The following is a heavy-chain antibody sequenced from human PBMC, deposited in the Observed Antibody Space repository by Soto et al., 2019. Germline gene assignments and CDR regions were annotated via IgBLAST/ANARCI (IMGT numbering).Heavy chain of an antibody. D-gene: IGHD6-6*01. J-gene: IGHJ4*02. CDR1: GFTFSSHW. V-gene: IGHV3-7*01. CDR2: INQDGSDK. CDR3: ARDPWDYSSSLDC. Sequence: EVQLAESGGGLVQPGASLRLSCAASGFTFSSHWMSWVRQAPGKGLEWVADINQDGSDKQYVDSVKGRFIISRDNAKNSLYLQMNSLRAEDTAVYYCARDPWDYSSSLDCWGQGTLVTVSS.